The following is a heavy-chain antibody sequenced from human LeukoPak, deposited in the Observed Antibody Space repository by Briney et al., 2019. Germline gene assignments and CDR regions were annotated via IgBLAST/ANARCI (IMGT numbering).Heavy chain of an antibody. CDR2: IYYSGST. V-gene: IGHV4-39*01. J-gene: IGHJ6*03. D-gene: IGHD3-10*01. CDR1: GGSISSSSYY. Sequence: KPSETLSLTCTVSGGSISSSSYYWAWIRQPPGKGLEWIGSIYYSGSTSYNPSLKSRVTISVDTSKNQFSLELSSVTAADTAVFYCAGSDYYYYMDVWGKGTTVTVSS. CDR3: AGSDYYYYMDV.